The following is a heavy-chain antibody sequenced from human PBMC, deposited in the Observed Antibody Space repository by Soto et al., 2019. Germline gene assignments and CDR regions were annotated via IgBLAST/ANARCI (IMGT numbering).Heavy chain of an antibody. CDR2: IYPGDSDT. V-gene: IGHV5-51*01. CDR1: GYSFTRYW. J-gene: IGHJ4*02. CDR3: TRHESVYGSGSYYVDY. Sequence: GESLKISCKGSGYSFTRYWVGWVRQMPGKGLERMGIIYPGDSDTRYSPSFQGQVTISVDKSISTAYLQWSSLKASDTAMYYCTRHESVYGSGSYYVDYWGQGTLVTVSS. D-gene: IGHD3-10*01.